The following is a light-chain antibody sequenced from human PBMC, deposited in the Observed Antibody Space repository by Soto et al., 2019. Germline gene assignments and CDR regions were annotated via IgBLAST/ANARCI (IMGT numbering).Light chain of an antibody. CDR1: QSLGSR. J-gene: IGKJ4*01. Sequence: DIQMTQSPSSLSASVGDRVTITCRASQSLGSRLTWYQQKPGEAPKLLIYETSSLQSGVPSRFSGSGSETDFTLSINSLQPEDFASYHCQQTYSDISFGGGTKV. CDR3: QQTYSDIS. CDR2: ETS. V-gene: IGKV1-39*01.